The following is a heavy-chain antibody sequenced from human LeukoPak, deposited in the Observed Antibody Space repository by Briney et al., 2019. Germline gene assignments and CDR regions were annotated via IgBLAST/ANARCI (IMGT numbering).Heavy chain of an antibody. J-gene: IGHJ4*02. V-gene: IGHV3-74*01. CDR2: IKRDGSSP. CDR1: GFTFSSHW. Sequence: GGSLRLSCAASGFTFSSHWMHWIRHAPGKGLVWVSRIKRDGSSPAYADSVKGRFTISRDNSKNTLYLQMNSLRAEDTAVYYCAKDSSGWYLDYFDYWGQGTLVTVSS. D-gene: IGHD6-19*01. CDR3: AKDSSGWYLDYFDY.